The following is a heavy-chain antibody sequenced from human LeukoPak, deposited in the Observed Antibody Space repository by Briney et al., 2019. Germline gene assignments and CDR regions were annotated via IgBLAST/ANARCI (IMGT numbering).Heavy chain of an antibody. CDR3: ARDSPWGGCDY. V-gene: IGHV4-34*09. CDR1: GGSFSGYY. D-gene: IGHD6-19*01. J-gene: IGHJ4*02. Sequence: PSETLSLTCAVYGGSFSGYYWSWIRQPPGKGLEWIGYIYYSGSTYYNPSLKSRVTISVDTSKNQFSLKLSSVTAADTAVYYCARDSPWGGCDYWGQGTLVTVSS. CDR2: IYYSGST.